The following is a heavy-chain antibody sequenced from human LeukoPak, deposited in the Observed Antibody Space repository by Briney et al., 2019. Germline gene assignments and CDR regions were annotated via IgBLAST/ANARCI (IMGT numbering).Heavy chain of an antibody. Sequence: GASVKVSCKASGGTFSSYAISWVRQAPGQGLEWMGGIIPIFGTANYAQKFQGRVTITADESTSTAYMELSSLRSEDTAVYYCARDRGATRESWFDPWGQGTLVTVSS. J-gene: IGHJ5*02. CDR2: IIPIFGTA. D-gene: IGHD1-26*01. V-gene: IGHV1-69*13. CDR3: ARDRGATRESWFDP. CDR1: GGTFSSYA.